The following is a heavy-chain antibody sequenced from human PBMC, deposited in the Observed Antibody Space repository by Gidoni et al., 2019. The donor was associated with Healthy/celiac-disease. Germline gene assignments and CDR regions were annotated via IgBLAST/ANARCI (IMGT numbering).Heavy chain of an antibody. V-gene: IGHV3-21*01. CDR2: ISSSSSYI. CDR1: CFTVSSYS. Sequence: DVQLVESGGGMVKPGWSLRLSCASSCFTVSSYSMNWVRQAPGKGLEWVSSISSSSSYIYYADSVKGRFTLSRDNAKNSLYLQMNSLRAEDTAVYYCASEPWKWHGHFDYWGQGTLVTVSS. CDR3: ASEPWKWHGHFDY. J-gene: IGHJ4*02. D-gene: IGHD5-12*01.